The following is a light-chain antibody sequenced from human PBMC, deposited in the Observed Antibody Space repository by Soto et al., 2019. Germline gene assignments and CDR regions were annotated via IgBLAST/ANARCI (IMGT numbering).Light chain of an antibody. Sequence: QSALTQPPSASGSPGQSVAISCTGTSSDVGGYNYVSWYQQHPGKAPKLMVYEVNKRPSGVPDRFSGSKSGNTASLTVSGLQAEDEADYYCSSYTSSTTLVFRTGTEVTVL. CDR3: SSYTSSTTLV. V-gene: IGLV2-8*01. J-gene: IGLJ1*01. CDR2: EVN. CDR1: SSDVGGYNY.